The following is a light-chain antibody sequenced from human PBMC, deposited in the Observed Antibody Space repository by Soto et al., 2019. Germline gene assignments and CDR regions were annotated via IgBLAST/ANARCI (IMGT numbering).Light chain of an antibody. J-gene: IGKJ3*01. CDR2: GAS. CDR1: QSVSSSF. V-gene: IGKV3-20*01. Sequence: EIVLTQSPGTLSLSPGERASLSCRASQSVSSSFLAWYQQKPGQAPRLLMYGASSRATGIPDRFSGSGSGTDFTLTISRLEPEDFAVYYCQQYQTFGPGTKVDI. CDR3: QQYQT.